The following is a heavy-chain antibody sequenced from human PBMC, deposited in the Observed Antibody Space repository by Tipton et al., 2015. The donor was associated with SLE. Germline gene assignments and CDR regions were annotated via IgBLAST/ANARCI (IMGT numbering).Heavy chain of an antibody. CDR3: TRGDPIGSY. CDR1: GLSINSNW. D-gene: IGHD2-21*01. V-gene: IGHV3-74*01. CDR2: IKSDGGSR. J-gene: IGHJ4*02. Sequence: SLRLSCVASGLSINSNWMHWVRQVPGKGLAWVSRIKSDGGSRTYADSVQGRFTVSRDNAKNMIYLQMDSLRAEDTALYYCTRGDPIGSYWGQGTLVTVSS.